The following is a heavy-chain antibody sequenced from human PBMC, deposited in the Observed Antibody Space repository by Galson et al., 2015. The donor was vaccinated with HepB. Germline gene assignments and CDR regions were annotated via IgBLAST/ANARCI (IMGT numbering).Heavy chain of an antibody. CDR1: GFTFSGLG. CDR2: IGVNAGST. J-gene: IGHJ4*02. D-gene: IGHD1-1*01. Sequence: SLRLSCAASGFTFSGLGMTWVRQAPGEGLECVSAIGVNAGSTDYADSVKGGFTISRDHSKNMLYLQMNTLRVEEKAVYYCAKGTTNIDYWGQGTLVTASS. CDR3: AKGTTNIDY. V-gene: IGHV3-23*01.